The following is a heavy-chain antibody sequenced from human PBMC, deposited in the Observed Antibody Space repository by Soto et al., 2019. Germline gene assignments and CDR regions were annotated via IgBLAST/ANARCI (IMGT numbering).Heavy chain of an antibody. D-gene: IGHD7-27*01. CDR3: AKWSGLGMYYYYYGMDV. Sequence: GGSLRLSCAASGFTFSSYGMHWVRQAPGKGLEWVAVISYDGSNKYYADSVKGRFTISRDNSKNTLYLQMNSLRAEDTAVYYCAKWSGLGMYYYYYGMDVWGQGTTVTVSS. V-gene: IGHV3-30*18. CDR2: ISYDGSNK. CDR1: GFTFSSYG. J-gene: IGHJ6*02.